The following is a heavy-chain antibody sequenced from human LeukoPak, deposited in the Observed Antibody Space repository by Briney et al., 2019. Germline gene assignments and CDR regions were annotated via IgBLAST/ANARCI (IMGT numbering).Heavy chain of an antibody. Sequence: GESLKISCKGSGYSFTSYWIGWVRQMPGKGLEWIGIIYPGDSDTRYSPSFQGQVTISADKSISTAYLQWSSLKASDTAMYYCARLARGYSSSWFFDYWGQGTLVTVSS. V-gene: IGHV5-51*01. J-gene: IGHJ4*02. CDR2: IYPGDSDT. CDR1: GYSFTSYW. D-gene: IGHD6-13*01. CDR3: ARLARGYSSSWFFDY.